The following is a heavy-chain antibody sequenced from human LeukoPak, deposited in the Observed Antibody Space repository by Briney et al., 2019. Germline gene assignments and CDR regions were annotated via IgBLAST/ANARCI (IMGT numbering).Heavy chain of an antibody. J-gene: IGHJ6*03. CDR3: ARVPYYYYMDV. CDR2: IYSGGST. CDR1: GFTFSSYS. Sequence: GGSLRLSCAASGFTFSSYSMNWVRQAPGKGLEWVSVIYSGGSTYYADSVKGRFTISRDNSKNTLYLQMNSLRAEDTAVYYCARVPYYYYMDVWGKGTTVTISS. V-gene: IGHV3-53*01.